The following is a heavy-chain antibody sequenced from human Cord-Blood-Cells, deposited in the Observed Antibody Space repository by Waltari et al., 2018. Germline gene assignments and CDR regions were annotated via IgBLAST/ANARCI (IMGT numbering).Heavy chain of an antibody. CDR2: INPNSGGT. CDR3: ARGQLTGDSPFDY. CDR1: GYTFTGYY. Sequence: QVQLVQSGAEVKKPGASVKVSCKASGYTFTGYYIPWVRQAPGQGLEWMGWINPNSGGTNYAQKFQGWVTMTRDTSISTAYMELSRLRSDDTAVYYCARGQLTGDSPFDYWGQGTLVTVSS. D-gene: IGHD7-27*01. J-gene: IGHJ4*02. V-gene: IGHV1-2*04.